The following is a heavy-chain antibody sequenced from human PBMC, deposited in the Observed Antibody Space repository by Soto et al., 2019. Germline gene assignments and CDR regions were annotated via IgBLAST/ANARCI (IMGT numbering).Heavy chain of an antibody. CDR2: IYYSGTT. J-gene: IGHJ6*03. CDR3: ARLGRTTLRYYYMDV. Sequence: SETLSLTCTVSGGSISSSSYYWGWIRQPPGKGLRWIGSIYYSGTTYYNPSLKSRVTIFVDTSKNQFSLKLSSVTAADTAVYYCARLGRTTLRYYYMDVWGKGTTVTVSS. V-gene: IGHV4-39*01. D-gene: IGHD1-1*01. CDR1: GGSISSSSYY.